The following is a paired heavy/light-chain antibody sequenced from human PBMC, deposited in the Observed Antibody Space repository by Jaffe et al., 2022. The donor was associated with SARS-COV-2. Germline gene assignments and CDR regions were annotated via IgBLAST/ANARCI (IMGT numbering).Heavy chain of an antibody. J-gene: IGHJ4*02. V-gene: IGHV3-23*01. CDR1: GFTFSIYG. D-gene: IGHD6-6*01. CDR2: IGGDGRT. Sequence: EVQLLESGGGLEQPGGSLRLSCAGSGFTFSIYGMSWVRQAPGKGLEWVSVIGGDGRTNYADSVKGRFTISRDNSKNTLYLQMNCLRAEDTAVYYCARGRRSSSSEGYYFDYWGQGTLVTVSS. CDR3: ARGRRSSSSEGYYFDY.
Light chain of an antibody. Sequence: EIVLTQSPVTLSLSAGERATLSCRASQSVGSYLAWYQQKPGQAPRLLIYDASNRATGIPARFSGSGSGTDFTLTISSLEPEDFAVYYCQQRSNWPLTFGGGTKVEIK. CDR1: QSVGSY. J-gene: IGKJ4*01. CDR3: QQRSNWPLT. V-gene: IGKV3-11*01. CDR2: DAS.